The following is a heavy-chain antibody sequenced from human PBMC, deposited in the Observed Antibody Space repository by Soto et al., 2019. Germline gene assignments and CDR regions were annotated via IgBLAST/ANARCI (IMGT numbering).Heavy chain of an antibody. D-gene: IGHD3-3*01. CDR1: GWSFSGYY. V-gene: IGHV4-34*01. J-gene: IGHJ4*02. Sequence: EILSLTCAVYGWSFSGYYWSWIGQPPGKGLEWIGEINHSGNINYNPSLKSRVTISVDTSKNQFSLNLSSVTAADTAVYYCARTSIFGGGYYFDYWGQGTLVTVSS. CDR3: ARTSIFGGGYYFDY. CDR2: INHSGNI.